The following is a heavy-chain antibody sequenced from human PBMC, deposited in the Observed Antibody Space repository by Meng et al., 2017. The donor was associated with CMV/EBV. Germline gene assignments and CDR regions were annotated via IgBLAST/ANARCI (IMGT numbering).Heavy chain of an antibody. J-gene: IGHJ4*02. CDR1: GYTFTGYY. V-gene: IGHV1-2*02. CDR3: ARVVPAAIGTIDY. CDR2: INPNSGGT. Sequence: SVKVSYKASGYTFTGYYMHWVRQAPGQGLEWMGWINPNSGGTNYAQKFQGRVTMTRDTSISTAYMELSRLRSDDTAVYYCARVVPAAIGTIDYWGQGTLVTVSS. D-gene: IGHD2-2*01.